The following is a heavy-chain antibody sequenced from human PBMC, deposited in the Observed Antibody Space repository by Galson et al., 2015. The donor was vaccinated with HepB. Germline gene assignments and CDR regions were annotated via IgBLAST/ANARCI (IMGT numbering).Heavy chain of an antibody. CDR2: IYWNDDK. V-gene: IGHV2-5*01. Sequence: PALVKPTQTLTLTCTFSGFPLSTSGVGVGWIRQPPGKALEWLALIYWNDDKRYSPSLKSRLAITKDTSKNQVVLTMTNMDPVDTAPYYCAHSAGWIQLKYFDYWAREPWSPSPQ. CDR1: GFPLSTSGVG. J-gene: IGHJ4*02. CDR3: AHSAGWIQLKYFDY. D-gene: IGHD5-18*01.